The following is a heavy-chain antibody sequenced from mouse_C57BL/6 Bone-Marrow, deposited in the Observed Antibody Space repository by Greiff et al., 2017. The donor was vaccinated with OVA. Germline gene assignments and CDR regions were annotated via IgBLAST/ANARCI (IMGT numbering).Heavy chain of an antibody. V-gene: IGHV14-4*01. CDR2: IDPENGDT. D-gene: IGHD1-1*01. Sequence: EVKLVESGAELVRPGASVKLSCTASGFNIKDDYMHWVKQRPEQGLEWIGWIDPENGDTEYASKFQGKATITADTSSNTAYLQLSSLTSEDTAVYYCTTRPHYYGSSYEDFDDWGQGTTLTVSS. CDR1: GFNIKDDY. J-gene: IGHJ2*01. CDR3: TTRPHYYGSSYEDFDD.